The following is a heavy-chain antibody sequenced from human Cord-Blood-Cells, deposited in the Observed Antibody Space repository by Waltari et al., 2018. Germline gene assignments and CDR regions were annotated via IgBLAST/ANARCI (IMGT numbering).Heavy chain of an antibody. CDR1: GYTLTELS. D-gene: IGHD5-18*01. V-gene: IGHV1-24*01. CDR3: ATADGGRGYSYGPFDY. Sequence: QVQLVQSGAEVKKPGASVKVSCKVSGYTLTELSMHWVRQAPGKGLEWMGGFEPEDGGTIYAQKFQGRVTMTEDTSTDTAYMELSSLRSEDTAVYYCATADGGRGYSYGPFDYWGQGTLVTVSS. CDR2: FEPEDGGT. J-gene: IGHJ4*02.